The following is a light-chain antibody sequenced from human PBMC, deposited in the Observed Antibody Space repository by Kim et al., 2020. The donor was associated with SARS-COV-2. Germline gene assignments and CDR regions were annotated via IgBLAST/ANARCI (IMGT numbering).Light chain of an antibody. CDR1: ALPKQY. J-gene: IGLJ2*01. V-gene: IGLV3-25*03. Sequence: SYELTQPPSVSVSPGQTARITCSGDALPKQYAYWYQQKPGQAPVLVIYKDSERPSGIPERFSGSSSGTTVTLTISGVQAEDEADYYCQSGDSSGTYEFGG. CDR3: QSGDSSGTYE. CDR2: KDS.